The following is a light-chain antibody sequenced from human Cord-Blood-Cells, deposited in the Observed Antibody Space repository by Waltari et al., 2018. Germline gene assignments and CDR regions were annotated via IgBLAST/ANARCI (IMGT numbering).Light chain of an antibody. CDR3: NSRDSSGNHWV. CDR2: GKN. V-gene: IGLV3-19*01. CDR1: SLRSYY. J-gene: IGLJ3*02. Sequence: SSELTQDTAVSVALGQTVRITCQGDSLRSYYASWYQQKPGQAPVLVNYGKNNRPSGIPDRFSGSSSGNTASLTITGAQAEDEADYYCNSRDSSGNHWVFGGGTKLTVL.